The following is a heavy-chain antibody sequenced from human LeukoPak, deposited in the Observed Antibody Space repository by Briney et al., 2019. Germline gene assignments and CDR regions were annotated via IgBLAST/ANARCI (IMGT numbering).Heavy chain of an antibody. CDR3: AKDTPYDILTGPTDDAFDI. D-gene: IGHD3-9*01. Sequence: PGGSLRLSGAASGFTFGSYAMHWVRQAPGKGLEWVAVISYDGSKKYYADSGKGRFTISRDNSKNTLYLQMNSLRAEDTAVYYCAKDTPYDILTGPTDDAFDIWGQGTMVTVSS. CDR2: ISYDGSKK. CDR1: GFTFGSYA. V-gene: IGHV3-30*18. J-gene: IGHJ3*02.